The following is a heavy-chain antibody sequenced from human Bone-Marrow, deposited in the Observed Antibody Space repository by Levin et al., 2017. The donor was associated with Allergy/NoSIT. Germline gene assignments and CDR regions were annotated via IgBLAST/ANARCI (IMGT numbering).Heavy chain of an antibody. D-gene: IGHD5-18*01. J-gene: IGHJ4*02. CDR2: ISYDGSNE. Sequence: LSLTCAASGFTFSTYGMHWVRQAPGKGLEWVATISYDGSNEHYADSVKGRLTISRDNSKNTLYVQMNSLRAEDTAVYYCAKDLFPWSVETATPPGGWGQGTLVTVSS. CDR3: AKDLFPWSVETATPPGG. V-gene: IGHV3-30*18. CDR1: GFTFSTYG.